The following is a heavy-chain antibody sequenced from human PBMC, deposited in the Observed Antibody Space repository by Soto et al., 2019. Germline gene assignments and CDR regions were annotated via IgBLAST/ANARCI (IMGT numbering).Heavy chain of an antibody. V-gene: IGHV3-33*01. J-gene: IGHJ4*02. CDR3: AREDGYNPYFDY. CDR1: GFTFSSYG. D-gene: IGHD5-12*01. Sequence: QVQLVESGGGVVQPGRFLRLSCAASGFTFSSYGMHWVRQAPGKGLEWVAVIWYDGSNKYYADSVKGRFTISRDNSKNTLYLQMNSLRAEDTAVYYCAREDGYNPYFDYWGQGTLVTVSS. CDR2: IWYDGSNK.